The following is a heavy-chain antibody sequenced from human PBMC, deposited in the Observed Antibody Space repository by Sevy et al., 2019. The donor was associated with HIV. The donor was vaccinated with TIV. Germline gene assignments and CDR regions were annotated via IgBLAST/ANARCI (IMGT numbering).Heavy chain of an antibody. V-gene: IGHV3-30-3*01. CDR3: ARYGGYDSRGYDLSNY. CDR1: GFTFSTYA. CDR2: ISYDGSNT. J-gene: IGHJ4*02. Sequence: GGSLRLSCAASGFTFSTYAMHWVRQAPGKGLEWVAVISYDGSNTYYADSVKGRFTISRDSSKNTLYLQMNSLRAEDTAVYFFARYGGYDSRGYDLSNYWGQGTLVTVSS. D-gene: IGHD3-22*01.